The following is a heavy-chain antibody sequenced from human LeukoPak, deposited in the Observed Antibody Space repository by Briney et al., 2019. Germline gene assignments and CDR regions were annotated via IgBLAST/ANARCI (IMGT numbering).Heavy chain of an antibody. V-gene: IGHV3-9*01. CDR1: GFTFDDYA. D-gene: IGHD2-2*01. CDR3: ASTSSSP. J-gene: IGHJ5*02. CDR2: ISWNSGSI. Sequence: PGRSLRLSCAASGFTFDDYAMHWVRQAPGKGLEWVSGISWNSGSIGYADSVKGRFTIFRDNSKNTLYLQMNSLRAEDTAVYYCASTSSSPRGQGTLVTVSS.